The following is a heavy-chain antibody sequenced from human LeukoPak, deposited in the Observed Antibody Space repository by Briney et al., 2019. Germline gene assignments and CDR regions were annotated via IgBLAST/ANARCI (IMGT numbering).Heavy chain of an antibody. CDR3: ARLWFGDYYFDY. D-gene: IGHD3-10*01. CDR1: GYSISSGYY. J-gene: IGHJ4*02. V-gene: IGHV4-38-2*01. CDR2: IYHSGST. Sequence: SETLSLTCAVSGYSISSGYYWGWIRQPPGKGLEWIGSIYHSGSTYYNPSLKSRVTISVDTSKNQFSLKLGSVTAADTAVYYCARLWFGDYYFDYWGQGTLVTVSS.